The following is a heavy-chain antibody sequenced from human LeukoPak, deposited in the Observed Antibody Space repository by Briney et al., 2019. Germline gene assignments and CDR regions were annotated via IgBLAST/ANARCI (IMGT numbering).Heavy chain of an antibody. D-gene: IGHD3-10*01. CDR2: ISGSGDST. Sequence: HAGGSLRLSCAASGFTFRSYAMNWVRQAPGKGLEWVSAISGSGDSTYYADSVKGRFTISRDNAKNSLYLQMNSLRAEDTAVYYCARDYYYGSGSYWYYFDYWGQGTLVTVSS. J-gene: IGHJ4*02. V-gene: IGHV3-23*01. CDR3: ARDYYYGSGSYWYYFDY. CDR1: GFTFRSYA.